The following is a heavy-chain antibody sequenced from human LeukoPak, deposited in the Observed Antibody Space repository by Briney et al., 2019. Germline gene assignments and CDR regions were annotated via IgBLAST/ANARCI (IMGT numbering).Heavy chain of an antibody. Sequence: PGGSLRLSCATSGFTFSSHAMSWVRQAPGKGLEWVSAISGGGTTAYYADSVKGRFTISRDNSRNTLYLQMNSLRAEDTAVYYCAKESDFLTGYYFDYWGQGTLVTVSS. CDR3: AKESDFLTGYYFDY. CDR2: ISGGGTTA. J-gene: IGHJ4*02. D-gene: IGHD3-9*01. CDR1: GFTFSSHA. V-gene: IGHV3-23*01.